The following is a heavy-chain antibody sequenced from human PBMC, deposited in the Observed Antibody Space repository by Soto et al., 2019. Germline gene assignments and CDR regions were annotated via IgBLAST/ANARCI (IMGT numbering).Heavy chain of an antibody. V-gene: IGHV1-18*01. CDR3: ARDPHEFWNSYFFDS. J-gene: IGHJ5*01. D-gene: IGHD3-3*01. CDR1: GYPFDTYG. Sequence: XSVKVYCTASGYPFDTYGIHWVRQAPGQRPEWMGWISAYNGQTDYSQNLQVRVTMATDTSTNTAYMELRNLRSDDTAVYYCARDPHEFWNSYFFDSWGPGTLVTVSS. CDR2: ISAYNGQT.